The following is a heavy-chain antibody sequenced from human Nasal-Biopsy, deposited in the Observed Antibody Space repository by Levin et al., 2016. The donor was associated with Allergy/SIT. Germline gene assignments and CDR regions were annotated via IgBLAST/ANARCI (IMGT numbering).Heavy chain of an antibody. Sequence: GESLKISCGASGFSFSSYWMTWVRQAPGKGLEWVANINRDGSEKHYVDSVKGRFAISKDNTKNSLSLQMNSLRADDTAIYFCAREGRVAAAFDYWGLGNPGHR. CDR3: AREGRVAAAFDY. CDR2: INRDGSEK. V-gene: IGHV3-7*03. CDR1: GFSFSSYW. D-gene: IGHD6-13*01. J-gene: IGHJ4*02.